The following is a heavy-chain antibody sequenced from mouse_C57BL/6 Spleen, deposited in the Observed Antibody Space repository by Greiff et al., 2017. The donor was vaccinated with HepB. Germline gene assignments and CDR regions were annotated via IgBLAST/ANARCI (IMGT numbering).Heavy chain of an antibody. J-gene: IGHJ2*01. Sequence: QVQLQQPGAELVMPGASVKLSCKASGYTFTSYWMHWVKQRPGQGLEWIGEIDPSDSYTNYNQKFKGKSTLTVDKSSSTAYMQLSSLTSEDSAVYYCARQDYSNCLDYWGQGTTLTVSS. CDR1: GYTFTSYW. V-gene: IGHV1-69*01. CDR2: IDPSDSYT. D-gene: IGHD2-5*01. CDR3: ARQDYSNCLDY.